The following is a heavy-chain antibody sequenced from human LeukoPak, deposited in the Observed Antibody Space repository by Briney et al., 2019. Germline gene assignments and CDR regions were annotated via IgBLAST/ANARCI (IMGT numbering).Heavy chain of an antibody. D-gene: IGHD1-26*01. CDR3: ANYGRSGSYYGGASYDAFDI. V-gene: IGHV4-30-2*01. Sequence: PSETLSLTCTVSGGSISSGGYYWSWIWQPPGKGLEWIGYIYHSGSTYYNPSLKSRVTISVDRSKNQFSLKLSSVTAADTAVYYCANYGRSGSYYGGASYDAFDIWGQGTMVTVSS. J-gene: IGHJ3*02. CDR2: IYHSGST. CDR1: GGSISSGGYY.